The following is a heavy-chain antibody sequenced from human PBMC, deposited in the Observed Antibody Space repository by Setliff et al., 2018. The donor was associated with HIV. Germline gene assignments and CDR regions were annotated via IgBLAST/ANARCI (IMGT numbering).Heavy chain of an antibody. CDR3: ARGGPARVAPLYWFDP. V-gene: IGHV1-18*01. J-gene: IGHJ5*02. Sequence: GASVKVSCKASGYNFVGYGINWLRQAPGQGLEWMGWINTYNGNTKYGQKFQGSVTMTTDTSTSTVYMELRNLRSDDTAVYFCARGGPARVAPLYWFDPWGQGTLVTVSS. CDR1: GYNFVGYG. D-gene: IGHD2-21*01. CDR2: INTYNGNT.